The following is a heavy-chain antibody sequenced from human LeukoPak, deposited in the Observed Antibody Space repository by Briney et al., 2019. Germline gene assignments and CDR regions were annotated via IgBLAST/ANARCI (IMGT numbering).Heavy chain of an antibody. CDR3: ARDTYYYGSGTYYFNY. Sequence: PGGSLRLSCAVSGFTFTDTYMTWIRQAPGKGLESLSYISPSGTDISYADSVKGRFTISRDNAKNSLYLQMNSLRAEDTAVYYCARDTYYYGSGTYYFNYWGQGTLVTVSS. J-gene: IGHJ4*02. CDR1: GFTFTDTY. D-gene: IGHD3-10*01. V-gene: IGHV3-11*01. CDR2: ISPSGTDI.